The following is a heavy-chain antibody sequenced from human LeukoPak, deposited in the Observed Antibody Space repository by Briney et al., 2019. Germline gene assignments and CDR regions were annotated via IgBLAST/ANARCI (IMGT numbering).Heavy chain of an antibody. CDR1: GFIFSSYA. CDR2: ISGSGDNT. D-gene: IGHD5-18*01. Sequence: TGGSLRLSCAASGFIFSSYAMNWVRQAPGKGLEWVSTISGSGDNTCYTDSVKGRFTISRDNAKNTLYLQMNSLRAEDTAVYFCVNGYTYGQYWGQGTLVTVSS. V-gene: IGHV3-23*01. CDR3: VNGYTYGQY. J-gene: IGHJ4*02.